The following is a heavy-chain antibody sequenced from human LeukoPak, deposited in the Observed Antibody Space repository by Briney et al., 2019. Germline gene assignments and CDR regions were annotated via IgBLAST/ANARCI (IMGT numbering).Heavy chain of an antibody. V-gene: IGHV3-30*04. CDR3: ARDRQRYCSGGSCYSGDYYYYGMDV. J-gene: IGHJ6*02. D-gene: IGHD2-15*01. CDR2: ISYDGSNK. Sequence: GGSLRLSCAASGFTVSSYAMHWVRQAPGKGLEWVAVISYDGSNKYYADSVKGRFTISRDNSKNTLYLQMNSLRAEDTAVYYCARDRQRYCSGGSCYSGDYYYYGMDVWGQGTTVTVSS. CDR1: GFTVSSYA.